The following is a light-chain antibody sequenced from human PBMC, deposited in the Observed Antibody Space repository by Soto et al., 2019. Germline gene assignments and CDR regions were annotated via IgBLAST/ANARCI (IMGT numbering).Light chain of an antibody. CDR1: SSDIGYHTY. CDR3: NSYSTTSSLYV. J-gene: IGLJ1*01. CDR2: EVS. V-gene: IGLV2-14*01. Sequence: SVLTQPASVSGSPGQSITISCTGTSSDIGYHTYVSWYQQHPGKAPKLLIYEVSSRPSGVSGRFSGSKSGNTASLTISGLQAEDEADYYCNSYSTTSSLYVFGAGTKATVL.